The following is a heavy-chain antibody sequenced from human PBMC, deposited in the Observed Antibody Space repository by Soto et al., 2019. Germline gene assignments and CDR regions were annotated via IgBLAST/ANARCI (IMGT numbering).Heavy chain of an antibody. D-gene: IGHD4-4*01. V-gene: IGHV4-59*01. J-gene: IGHJ4*02. Sequence: PSETLSLTCTVSGGSISSYYWSWIRQPPGKGLEWIGYIYYSGSTNYNPSLKSRVTISVDTSKNQFSLKLSSVTAADTAVYYCARGVTLRANDCWGQGTLVTVSS. CDR1: GGSISSYY. CDR2: IYYSGST. CDR3: ARGVTLRANDC.